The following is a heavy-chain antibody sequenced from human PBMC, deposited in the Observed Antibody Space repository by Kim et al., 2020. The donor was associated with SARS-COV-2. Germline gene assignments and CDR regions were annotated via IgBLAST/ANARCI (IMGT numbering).Heavy chain of an antibody. CDR1: GFSFSSYA. CDR3: AKMGLGYSGSGSHYPYVSFDS. V-gene: IGHV3-23*01. D-gene: IGHD3-10*01. CDR2: ITGSGDPT. Sequence: GGSLRLSCAASGFSFSSYAMSWLRQVPGRGLEWVSAITGSGDPTYYADSVKGRFTISRDNSKATLYLQMHSLRAEDAAVYYCAKMGLGYSGSGSHYPYVSFDSWGQGTLVTVSS. J-gene: IGHJ4*02.